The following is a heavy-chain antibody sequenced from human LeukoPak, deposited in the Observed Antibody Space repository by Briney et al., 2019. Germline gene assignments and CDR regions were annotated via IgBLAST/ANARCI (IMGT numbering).Heavy chain of an antibody. D-gene: IGHD3-22*01. CDR1: GGSISSSSYY. Sequence: KPSETLSLICTVSGGSISSSSYYWGWIRQPPGKGLEWIGSIYYSGSTYYNPSLKSRVTISVDTSKNQFSLKLSSVSAADTAVYYCARGMIADYWGQGTLVTVSS. J-gene: IGHJ4*02. CDR2: IYYSGST. CDR3: ARGMIADY. V-gene: IGHV4-39*07.